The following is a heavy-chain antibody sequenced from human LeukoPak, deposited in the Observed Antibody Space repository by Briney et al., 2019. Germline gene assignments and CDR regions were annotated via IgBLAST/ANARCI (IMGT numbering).Heavy chain of an antibody. CDR3: AKGSSGSRPYYFDY. V-gene: IGHV3-23*01. Sequence: GGSLRLSRAASGFTFSSYAMSWVRQAPGEGLEWVSAITDSGGSTYYSDSVKGRFTISRDNSKNTLYLQMNTLRAEDTAIYYCAKGSSGSRPYYFDYWGQGTLVTVSS. J-gene: IGHJ4*02. D-gene: IGHD3-22*01. CDR1: GFTFSSYA. CDR2: ITDSGGST.